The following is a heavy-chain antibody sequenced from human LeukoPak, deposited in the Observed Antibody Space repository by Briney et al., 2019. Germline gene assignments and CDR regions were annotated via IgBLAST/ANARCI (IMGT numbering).Heavy chain of an antibody. V-gene: IGHV3-49*04. CDR3: TRSQAYSGYAEGFDY. CDR2: IRSKAYGGTT. CDR1: GFTFGDYA. D-gene: IGHD5-12*01. J-gene: IGHJ4*02. Sequence: GRSLRLSCTASGFTFGDYAMSWVRQAPGKGLGWVGFIRSKAYGGTTEYAASVKGRFTISRDDSKSIAYLQMNSLKTEDTAVYYCTRSQAYSGYAEGFDYWGQGTLVTVSS.